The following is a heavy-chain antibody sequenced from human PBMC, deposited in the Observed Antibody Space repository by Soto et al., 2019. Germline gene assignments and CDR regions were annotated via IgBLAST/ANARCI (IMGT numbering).Heavy chain of an antibody. CDR3: ARAFSGSYPNFDY. J-gene: IGHJ4*02. D-gene: IGHD1-26*01. CDR2: ITYDGANG. Sequence: PGGSLRLSCLASGFIFRSYAMHWGRQAPGKGLEWVAVITYDGANGYYADSVRGRFAISRDNSKSTLFLQMNSLRPEDTAVYYCARAFSGSYPNFDYWGQGTLVTVSS. CDR1: GFIFRSYA. V-gene: IGHV3-30*09.